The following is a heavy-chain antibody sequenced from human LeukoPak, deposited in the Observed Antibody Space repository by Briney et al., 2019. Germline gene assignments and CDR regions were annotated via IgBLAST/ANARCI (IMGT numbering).Heavy chain of an antibody. V-gene: IGHV3-21*01. CDR1: GFTFSSYS. CDR3: AREDKVYYYGSSY. D-gene: IGHD3-10*01. J-gene: IGHJ4*02. Sequence: PGGSLRLSCAASGFTFSSYSMNWVRQAPGKGLEWVSSISSSSSYIYYADPVKGRFTISRDNAKNSLYLQMNSLRAEDTAVYYCAREDKVYYYGSSYWGQGTLVTVSS. CDR2: ISSSSSYI.